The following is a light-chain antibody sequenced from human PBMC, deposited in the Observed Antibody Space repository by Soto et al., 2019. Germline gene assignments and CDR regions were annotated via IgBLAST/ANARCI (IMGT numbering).Light chain of an antibody. CDR3: ESADSSGTYQV. V-gene: IGLV3-25*02. CDR2: KDS. CDR1: ALPKQY. J-gene: IGLJ2*01. Sequence: SYELTQPPSVSVSPGQPARITCSGDALPKQYAYWYQQKPGQAPVLVIYKDSERPSGIPERFSGSSSGTTVTLTISGVQAEDEADYYCESADSSGTYQVFGGGTKVTVL.